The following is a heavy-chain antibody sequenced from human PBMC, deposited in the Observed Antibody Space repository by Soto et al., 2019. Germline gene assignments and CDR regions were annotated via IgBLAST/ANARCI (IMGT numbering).Heavy chain of an antibody. V-gene: IGHV3-30*18. CDR3: AKEMRRYYDFWSGYPDAFDI. D-gene: IGHD3-3*01. Sequence: GGSLRLSCAASGFTFSSYGMHWVRQAPGKGLEWVAVISYDGSNKYYADSVKGRFTISRDNSKNTLYLQMNSLRAEDTAVYYCAKEMRRYYDFWSGYPDAFDIWGQGTMVTVSS. J-gene: IGHJ3*02. CDR2: ISYDGSNK. CDR1: GFTFSSYG.